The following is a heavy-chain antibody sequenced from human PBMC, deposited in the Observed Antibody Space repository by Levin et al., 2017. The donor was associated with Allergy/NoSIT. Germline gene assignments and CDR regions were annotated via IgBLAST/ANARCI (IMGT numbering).Heavy chain of an antibody. Sequence: GESLKISCKASGYTFTSYAMHWVRQAPGQRLEWMGWINAGNGNTKYSQKFQGRVTITRDTSASTAYMELSSLRSGDTAVYYCARGIQALGYWGQGTLVTVSS. CDR1: GYTFTSYA. CDR3: ARGIQALGY. D-gene: IGHD3-16*02. CDR2: INAGNGNT. J-gene: IGHJ4*02. V-gene: IGHV1-3*01.